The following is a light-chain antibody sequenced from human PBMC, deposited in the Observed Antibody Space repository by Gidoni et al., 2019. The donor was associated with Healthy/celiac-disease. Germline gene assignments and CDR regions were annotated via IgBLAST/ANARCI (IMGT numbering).Light chain of an antibody. CDR3: QQYNNWPPWT. J-gene: IGKJ1*01. Sequence: EILMTQSQATLSVSPGERATLSCRASQSVNSNLAWYQQKPGQAPRLLIYGAATRATGIPARCSGSGSGTEFTLTISSLQSEDFAVYYCQQYNNWPPWTFGQXTKVEIK. V-gene: IGKV3-15*01. CDR2: GAA. CDR1: QSVNSN.